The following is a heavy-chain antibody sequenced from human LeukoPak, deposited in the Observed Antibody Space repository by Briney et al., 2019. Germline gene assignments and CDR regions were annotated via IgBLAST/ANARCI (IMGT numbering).Heavy chain of an antibody. J-gene: IGHJ4*02. D-gene: IGHD1-14*01. CDR2: TWYDGSNN. V-gene: IGHV3-33*01. Sequence: GGSLRLSCAASGFSFRSYGMHWVRQAPGKGLEWVAVTWYDGSNNYYADSVKGRFTITRDNVKNSVYLQMNSLRAEDTAVYYCAREKNLGTWGQGTLVTVSS. CDR3: AREKNLGT. CDR1: GFSFRSYG.